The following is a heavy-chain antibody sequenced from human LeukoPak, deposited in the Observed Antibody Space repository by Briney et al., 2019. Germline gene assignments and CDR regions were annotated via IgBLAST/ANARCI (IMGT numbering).Heavy chain of an antibody. CDR1: GFTFSSYG. Sequence: HPGGSLKLSCAASGFTFSSYGMHWVRQAPGKGLEWVAVIWYDGSNKYYADSVKGRFTISRDNSKNTLYLQMNSLRAEDTAVYYCARDEFLDYDILTGYYQRRDYYGMDVWGKGTTVTVSS. CDR3: ARDEFLDYDILTGYYQRRDYYGMDV. D-gene: IGHD3-9*01. V-gene: IGHV3-33*08. J-gene: IGHJ6*04. CDR2: IWYDGSNK.